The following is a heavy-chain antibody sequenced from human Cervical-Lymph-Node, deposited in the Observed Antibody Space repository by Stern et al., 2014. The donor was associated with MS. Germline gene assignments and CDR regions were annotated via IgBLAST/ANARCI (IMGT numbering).Heavy chain of an antibody. CDR2: IYDSGST. V-gene: IGHV4-59*01. CDR3: ARDSRDYFDY. J-gene: IGHJ4*02. D-gene: IGHD3-10*01. Sequence: VHLVESGPGLVKPSETLSLTCTVSGDSISGYYWNWIRQPPGKGLEWIGYIYDSGSTNYNPSLKSRVTISVDTSKNQFSLRLNSVTAADTAVYYCARDSRDYFDYWGQGTLVTVS. CDR1: GDSISGYY.